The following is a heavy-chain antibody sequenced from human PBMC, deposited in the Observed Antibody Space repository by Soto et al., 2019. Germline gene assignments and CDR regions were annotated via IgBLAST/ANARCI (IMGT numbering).Heavy chain of an antibody. CDR1: GYTFNTYY. CDR2: IHPSGGGT. V-gene: IGHV1-46*02. CDR3: ARRGHIAVVTASFDY. Sequence: GASVKVSCKPSGYTFNTYYLHWVRQAPGQALEWMGVIHPSGGGTTYAQKFLGRVTVTRDTSTSTVFMELCRLRSDDTAVYYCARRGHIAVVTASFDYWGQGTLVTVSS. D-gene: IGHD2-21*02. J-gene: IGHJ4*02.